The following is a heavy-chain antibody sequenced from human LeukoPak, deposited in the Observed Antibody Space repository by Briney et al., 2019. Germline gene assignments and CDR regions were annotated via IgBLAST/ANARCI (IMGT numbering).Heavy chain of an antibody. CDR2: IIPIFGTA. CDR1: GGTFSSYA. Sequence: SVKVSCKSSGGTFSSYAISWVRQAPGQGLEWMGVIIPIFGTANYAQKFQGRVTITADDSTSTAYMELSSLRSEDTAVYYCARAGTAMSTIDYWGQGTLVTVSS. J-gene: IGHJ4*02. V-gene: IGHV1-69*13. D-gene: IGHD5-18*01. CDR3: ARAGTAMSTIDY.